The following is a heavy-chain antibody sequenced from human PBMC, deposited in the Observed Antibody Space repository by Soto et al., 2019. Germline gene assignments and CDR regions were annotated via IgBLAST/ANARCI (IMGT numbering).Heavy chain of an antibody. Sequence: QVQLVQSGAEVKKPGASVKVSCKASGDTFTDYYIHWVRQAPGQGLEWMGTINPSGGHTTYAQHFLGRMTMTRDTSTSTLYMELASLTSEDTAIYFCARGGHVVVVTAALDYWGQGTLVTVSS. CDR1: GDTFTDYY. D-gene: IGHD2-21*02. V-gene: IGHV1-46*01. CDR2: INPSGGHT. CDR3: ARGGHVVVVTAALDY. J-gene: IGHJ4*02.